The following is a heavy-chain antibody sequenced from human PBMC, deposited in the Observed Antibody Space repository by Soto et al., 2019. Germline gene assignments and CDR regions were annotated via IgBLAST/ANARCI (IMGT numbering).Heavy chain of an antibody. Sequence: ASVKVSCKASGYTFTTYVITWVRQAPGQGLEWMGWVSAYNGNTNYAQKLQGRVTMTTDRSTNTAYMELRSLRSDDTAVYYCARQIYYDNSGYKLDYWGQGTPVTSPQ. V-gene: IGHV1-18*01. CDR2: VSAYNGNT. D-gene: IGHD3-22*01. CDR3: ARQIYYDNSGYKLDY. J-gene: IGHJ4*02. CDR1: GYTFTTYV.